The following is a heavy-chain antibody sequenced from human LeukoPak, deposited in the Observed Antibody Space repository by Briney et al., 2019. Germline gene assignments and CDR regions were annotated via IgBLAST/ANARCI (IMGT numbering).Heavy chain of an antibody. CDR3: AGRGIRYFGWIY. Sequence: PSQTMSLTSPVSGGSISSRTWWSWIRQPPGKGLEWIGEIYHSRSTTHNTSLKSRVTLSVDKSKNRFSLKWSSVTGADTAVYYIAGRGIRYFGWIYWGQGTLVTVSS. J-gene: IGHJ4*02. CDR2: IYHSRST. CDR1: GGSISSRTW. D-gene: IGHD3-9*01. V-gene: IGHV4-4*02.